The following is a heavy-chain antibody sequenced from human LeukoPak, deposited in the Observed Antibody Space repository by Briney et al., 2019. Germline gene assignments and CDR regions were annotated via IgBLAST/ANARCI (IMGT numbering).Heavy chain of an antibody. CDR2: IIPIFGTA. CDR3: ARDQGIAAAGTFYYFDY. Sequence: SVKVSCKASGGTFSSYAISWVRQAPGQGLEWTGRIIPIFGTANYAQKFQGRVTITTDESTSTAYMELSSLRSEDTAVYYCARDQGIAAAGTFYYFDYWGQGTLVTVSS. D-gene: IGHD6-13*01. CDR1: GGTFSSYA. V-gene: IGHV1-69*05. J-gene: IGHJ4*02.